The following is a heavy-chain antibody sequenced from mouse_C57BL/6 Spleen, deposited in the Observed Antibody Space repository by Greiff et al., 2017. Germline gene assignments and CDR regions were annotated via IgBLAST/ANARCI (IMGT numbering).Heavy chain of an antibody. CDR1: GYTFTSYG. CDR2: IYIGNGYT. Sequence: VHVKQSGAELVRPGSSVKMSCKTSGYTFTSYGINWVKQRPGQGLEWIGYIYIGNGYTEYNEKFKGKATLTSDTSSSTAYMQLSSLTSEDSAIYFCASSPYDGYYVWYFDVWGTGTTVTVSS. D-gene: IGHD2-3*01. CDR3: ASSPYDGYYVWYFDV. J-gene: IGHJ1*03. V-gene: IGHV1-58*01.